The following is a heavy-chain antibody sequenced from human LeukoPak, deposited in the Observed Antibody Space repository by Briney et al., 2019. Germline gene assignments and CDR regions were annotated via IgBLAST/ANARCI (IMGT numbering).Heavy chain of an antibody. D-gene: IGHD3-10*01. CDR1: GYTFTTYY. Sequence: ASVKVSCKASGYTFTTYYMHRVRQAPGQGLEWMGIINPIGGYTTYAPRFQGRVTMTRDTSTSTIYMELYSLRSEDTAVYYCARDVSGESALGYWGQGTLVTVSS. V-gene: IGHV1-46*01. CDR2: INPIGGYT. CDR3: ARDVSGESALGY. J-gene: IGHJ4*02.